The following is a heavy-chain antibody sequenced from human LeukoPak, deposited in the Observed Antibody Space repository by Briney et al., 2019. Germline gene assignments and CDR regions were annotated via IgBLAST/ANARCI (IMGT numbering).Heavy chain of an antibody. Sequence: PGGSLRLSCAVSGFTVRDNYLNWVRQTPGGGLECVSVLYSGGAACYADSVKGRFTISRDTSKNTLSLQMNSLRVEDTALYYCARGTLSPQGSYYGHWGQGTRVTVSS. CDR1: GFTVRDNY. D-gene: IGHD3-10*01. CDR2: LYSGGAA. CDR3: ARGTLSPQGSYYGH. V-gene: IGHV3-53*01. J-gene: IGHJ4*02.